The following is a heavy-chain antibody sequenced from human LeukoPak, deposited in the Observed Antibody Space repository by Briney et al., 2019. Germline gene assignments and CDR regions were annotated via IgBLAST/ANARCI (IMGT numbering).Heavy chain of an antibody. V-gene: IGHV1-46*01. CDR2: SNPSGCST. CDR3: ARGGDGYNYYFDY. J-gene: IGHJ4*02. Sequence: ASVKVSCKASGYTFTSYYMHWVRQAPGQGLEWMGISNPSGCSTSYAQKLQGRVTMTRDMSTSKVYMELSSLRSEDTAVYYCARGGDGYNYYFDYWGQGTLVTVSS. D-gene: IGHD5-24*01. CDR1: GYTFTSYY.